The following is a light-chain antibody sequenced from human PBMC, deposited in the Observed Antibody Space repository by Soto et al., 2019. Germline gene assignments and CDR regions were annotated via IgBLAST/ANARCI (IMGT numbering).Light chain of an antibody. CDR1: QTISSW. J-gene: IGKJ1*01. CDR3: QHYNSYSEA. Sequence: IEMTQSPASRSASVGDRVTITCRASQTISSWLAWYQQKQGKAPKXLIYKASTLKSGVPSRFSGSGSGTELTITISSLQPDDFETYYCQHYNSYSEAFGQGTKVDIK. CDR2: KAS. V-gene: IGKV1-5*03.